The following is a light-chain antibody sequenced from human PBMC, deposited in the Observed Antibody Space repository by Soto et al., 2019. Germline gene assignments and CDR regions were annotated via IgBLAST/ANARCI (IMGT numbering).Light chain of an antibody. J-gene: IGLJ1*01. Sequence: QSALTQPPSASGSPGQSVTVSCTGTSSDICDTHYVSWYQQHPGKAPKLMGYEVSKRPSVVPDRFSGSNTGNTASLAVSELLAEDEGDYYCSSYAGRDTVVFGSGTKVTVL. CDR3: SSYAGRDTVV. CDR2: EVS. V-gene: IGLV2-8*01. CDR1: SSDICDTHY.